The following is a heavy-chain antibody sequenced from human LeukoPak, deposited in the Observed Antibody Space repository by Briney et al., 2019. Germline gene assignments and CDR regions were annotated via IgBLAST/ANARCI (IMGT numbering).Heavy chain of an antibody. V-gene: IGHV3-23*01. CDR2: ISGSGGST. CDR3: AKGVRYSSGWYTDY. CDR1: GFTFSSYA. J-gene: IGHJ4*02. D-gene: IGHD6-19*01. Sequence: PGGSLRLSCAASGFTFSSYAMSWVRQAPGKGLEWVSAISGSGGSTYYADSVKGRFTISRDNSKNTLYLQMNSLRAEDTAVYYCAKGVRYSSGWYTDYWGQGTLVTVSS.